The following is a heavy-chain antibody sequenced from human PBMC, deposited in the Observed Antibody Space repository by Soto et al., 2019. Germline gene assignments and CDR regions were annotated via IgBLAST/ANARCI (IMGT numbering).Heavy chain of an antibody. CDR2: IHYSGST. D-gene: IGHD6-6*01. Sequence: QVQLQESGAGLVKPSETLYLTCTVSGGSLTDYYLPWIRQPPGKGLEWIGYIHYSGSTNYNPSLKSRVTISVDTSKNQFSLKLRSVTAADTAMYHCARGGVAARKGRWFDPWGQGAPVTVSP. CDR3: ARGGVAARKGRWFDP. CDR1: GGSLTDYY. V-gene: IGHV4-59*01. J-gene: IGHJ5*02.